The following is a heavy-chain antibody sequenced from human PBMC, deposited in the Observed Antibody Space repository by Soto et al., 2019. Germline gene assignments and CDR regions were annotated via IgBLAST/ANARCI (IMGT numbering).Heavy chain of an antibody. J-gene: IGHJ6*02. Sequence: SVKFSCTSSGFTFTSSAVQWVRQARGQRLEWIGWIVVGSGNTNYAQKFQERVTITRDMSTSTAYMELSSLRSEDKAVYYCAGFSRRLSKLVWGQRPTVTLSS. CDR1: GFTFTSSA. CDR2: IVVGSGNT. V-gene: IGHV1-58*01. CDR3: AGFSRRLSKLV. D-gene: IGHD3-3*02.